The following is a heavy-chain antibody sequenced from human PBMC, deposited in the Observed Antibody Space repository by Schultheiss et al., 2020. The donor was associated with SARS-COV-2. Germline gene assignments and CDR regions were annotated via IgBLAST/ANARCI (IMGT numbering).Heavy chain of an antibody. CDR3: ARLDSSGWLHGDFQH. CDR1: GYIFSTYW. Sequence: GGSLRLSCKASGYIFSTYWIGWVRQMPGKGLEWMGIIYPGDSDIRESPSFQGQVTISVDKSISTAYLQWSSLKASDTAMYYCARLDSSGWLHGDFQHWGQGTLVTVSS. V-gene: IGHV5-51*01. CDR2: IYPGDSDI. J-gene: IGHJ1*01. D-gene: IGHD6-19*01.